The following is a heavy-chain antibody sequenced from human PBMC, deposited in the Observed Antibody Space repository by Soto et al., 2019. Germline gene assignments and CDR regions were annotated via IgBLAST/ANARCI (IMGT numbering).Heavy chain of an antibody. CDR1: GFTFDDYT. J-gene: IGHJ6*02. D-gene: IGHD3-10*01. V-gene: IGHV3-43*01. CDR3: AQVGGPGSYYRDHYGMDV. Sequence: EVQLVESGGVVVQPGGSLRLSCAASGFTFDDYTMHWVRQAPGKGLEWVSLISWDGGSTYYADSVKGRFTISRDNSKNSLYLQMNSLRTEDTALYYCAQVGGPGSYYRDHYGMDVWGQGPTVTVSS. CDR2: ISWDGGST.